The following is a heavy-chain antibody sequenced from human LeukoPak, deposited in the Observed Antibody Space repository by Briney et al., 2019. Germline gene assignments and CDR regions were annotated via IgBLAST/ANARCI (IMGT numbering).Heavy chain of an antibody. CDR2: IYYSGST. CDR1: GGSISSYY. V-gene: IGHV4-59*01. D-gene: IGHD2-2*02. Sequence: MTSETLSLTCTVSGGSISSYYWSWIRQPPGKGLEWIGYIYYSGSTNYNPSLKSRVTISVDTSKNQFSLKLSSVTAADTAVYYCARYCSSTSCYKYWGQGTLVTVSS. J-gene: IGHJ4*02. CDR3: ARYCSSTSCYKY.